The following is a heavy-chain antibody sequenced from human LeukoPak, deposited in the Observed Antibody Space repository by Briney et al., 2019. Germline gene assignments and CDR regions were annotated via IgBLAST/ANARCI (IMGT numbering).Heavy chain of an antibody. Sequence: PGGSLRLSCAASGFTFSSYSMNWVRQAPGKGLEWVAVISYDGSNKYYADSVKGRFTISRDNSKNTLYLQMNSLRAEDTAVYYCARTVVPYDYNYYGMDVWGQGTTVTVSS. D-gene: IGHD2-2*01. CDR2: ISYDGSNK. V-gene: IGHV3-30*03. CDR1: GFTFSSYS. J-gene: IGHJ6*02. CDR3: ARTVVPYDYNYYGMDV.